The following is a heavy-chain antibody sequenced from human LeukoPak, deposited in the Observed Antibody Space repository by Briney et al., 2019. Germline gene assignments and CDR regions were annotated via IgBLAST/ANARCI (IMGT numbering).Heavy chain of an antibody. CDR1: GFTFSSYE. CDR2: ISSSGSTI. D-gene: IGHD3-22*01. J-gene: IGHJ3*02. Sequence: GGSLRLSCAASGFTFSSYEMNWVRQAPGKGLEWVSYISSSGSTIYYADSVKGRFTISRDNAKNSLYLQMNSLRAEDTAVYYCARDGYYLDAFDIWGQGTMVTVSS. V-gene: IGHV3-48*03. CDR3: ARDGYYLDAFDI.